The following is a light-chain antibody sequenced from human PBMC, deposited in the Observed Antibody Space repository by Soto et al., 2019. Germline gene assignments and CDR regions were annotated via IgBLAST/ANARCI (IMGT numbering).Light chain of an antibody. CDR3: QSYDMSLSGVV. Sequence: QSVLTQPPSVSGAPGQRVTISCTGSSSNIGAGYDVQWYQQLPGTAPKLLIYGNANRPSGVPERFSGSKSGTSASLAITGLQAEDEADYYCQSYDMSLSGVVFGGGIKLTVL. CDR1: SSNIGAGYD. J-gene: IGLJ2*01. CDR2: GNA. V-gene: IGLV1-40*01.